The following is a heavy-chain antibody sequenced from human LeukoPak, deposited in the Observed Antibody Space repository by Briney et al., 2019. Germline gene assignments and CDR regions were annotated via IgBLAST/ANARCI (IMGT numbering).Heavy chain of an antibody. V-gene: IGHV1-69*04. CDR3: ARDEDSYYDFWSWSYGMDV. CDR1: GYTFTSYD. J-gene: IGHJ6*02. CDR2: IIPIFGIA. D-gene: IGHD3-3*01. Sequence: SVKVSCKASGYTFTSYDINWVRQATGQGLEWMGRIIPIFGIANYAQKFQGRVTITADKSTSTAYMELSSLRSEDTAVYYCARDEDSYYDFWSWSYGMDVWGQGTTVTVSS.